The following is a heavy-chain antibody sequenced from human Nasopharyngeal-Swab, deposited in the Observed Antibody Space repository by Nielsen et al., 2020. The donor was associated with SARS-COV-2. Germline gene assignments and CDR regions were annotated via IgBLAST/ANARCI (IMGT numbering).Heavy chain of an antibody. CDR2: IYYSGST. D-gene: IGHD2-2*01. Sequence: GSLRLSCTVSGGSISSYYWSWIRQPPGKGLEWIGYIYYSGSTYYNPSLKSRVTISVDTSKNQFSLKLSSVTAADTAVYYCARQHQLLGDYWGQGTLVTVSS. CDR1: GGSISSYY. J-gene: IGHJ4*02. V-gene: IGHV4-59*04. CDR3: ARQHQLLGDY.